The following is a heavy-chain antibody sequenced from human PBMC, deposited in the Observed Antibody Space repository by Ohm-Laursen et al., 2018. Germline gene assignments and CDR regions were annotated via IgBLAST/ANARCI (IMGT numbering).Heavy chain of an antibody. Sequence: GASVKVSCKASGYTFTGYYMHWVRQAPGQGLEWMGWMNPNSGNTGYAQKFQGRVTMTRNTSISTAYMELSSLRSEDTAVYYCARGPRPGWLYYFDYWGQGTLVTVSS. J-gene: IGHJ4*02. D-gene: IGHD3-9*01. CDR2: MNPNSGNT. CDR1: GYTFTGYY. CDR3: ARGPRPGWLYYFDY. V-gene: IGHV1-8*02.